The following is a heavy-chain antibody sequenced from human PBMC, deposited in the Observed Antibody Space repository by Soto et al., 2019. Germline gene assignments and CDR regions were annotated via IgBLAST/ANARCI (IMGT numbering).Heavy chain of an antibody. CDR3: AYGESYEGYFDY. V-gene: IGHV4-59*01. D-gene: IGHD2-21*01. CDR2: IYYSGST. Sequence: KPSETLSLTCSVSGGSISSYYWSWIRQPPGKGLEWIGYIYYSGSTNYNPSLRSRFTISVDTSKTHFSLKLSSVTAADTGVYYCAYGESYEGYFDYWGQGALVTVSS. CDR1: GGSISSYY. J-gene: IGHJ4*02.